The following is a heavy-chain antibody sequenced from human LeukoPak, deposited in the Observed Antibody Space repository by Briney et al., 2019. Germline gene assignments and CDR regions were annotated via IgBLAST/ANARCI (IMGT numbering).Heavy chain of an antibody. J-gene: IGHJ4*02. D-gene: IGHD2/OR15-2a*01. Sequence: LRLSCAASGFTFSSYAMSWVRQAPGKGLEWIGYIYYSGSTYYNPSLKSRVTISVDTSKNQFSLKLSSVTAADTAVYYCARKEYSNSKFDYWGQGTLVTVSS. CDR2: IYYSGST. CDR3: ARKEYSNSKFDY. CDR1: GFTFSSYA. V-gene: IGHV4-30-4*08.